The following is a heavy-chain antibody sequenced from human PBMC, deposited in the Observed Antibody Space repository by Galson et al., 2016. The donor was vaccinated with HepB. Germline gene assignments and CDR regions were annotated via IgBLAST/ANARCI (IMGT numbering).Heavy chain of an antibody. Sequence: LSLTCSVSGGSISSNTYYWGWIRQPPGKGLEWIGTIYFTGNTYYNSSLGSRIAMSVDTSKNQFSLHLTSATAADTAFYHCTRHSLRAAGSFPWGQGTLVTVSS. J-gene: IGHJ5*02. D-gene: IGHD6-13*01. V-gene: IGHV4-39*01. CDR2: IYFTGNT. CDR3: TRHSLRAAGSFP. CDR1: GGSISSNTYY.